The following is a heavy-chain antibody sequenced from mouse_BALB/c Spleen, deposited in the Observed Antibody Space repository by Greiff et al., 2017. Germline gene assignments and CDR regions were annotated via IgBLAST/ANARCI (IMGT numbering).Heavy chain of an antibody. Sequence: EVKLQESGPGLVKPSQSLSLTCSVTGYSITSGYYWNWIRQFPGNKLEWMGYISYDGSNNYNPSLKNRISITRDTSKNQFFLKLNSVTTEDTATYYCAGLRESMDYWGQGTSVTVSS. CDR1: GYSITSGYY. CDR3: AGLRESMDY. J-gene: IGHJ4*01. D-gene: IGHD2-2*01. CDR2: ISYDGSN. V-gene: IGHV3-6*02.